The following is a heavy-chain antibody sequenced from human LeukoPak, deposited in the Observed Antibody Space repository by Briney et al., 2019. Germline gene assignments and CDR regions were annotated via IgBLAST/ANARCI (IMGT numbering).Heavy chain of an antibody. J-gene: IGHJ5*02. CDR3: ARQTATAMVSRYNWFDP. V-gene: IGHV4-59*08. CDR2: IYYSGST. D-gene: IGHD5-18*01. Sequence: SETLSLTCTVSGGSISSYYWSWIRQPPGKGQEWIGYIYYSGSTNYNPSLKSRVTISVDTSKNQFSLKLSSVTAADTAVYYCARQTATAMVSRYNWFDPWGQGTLVTVSS. CDR1: GGSISSYY.